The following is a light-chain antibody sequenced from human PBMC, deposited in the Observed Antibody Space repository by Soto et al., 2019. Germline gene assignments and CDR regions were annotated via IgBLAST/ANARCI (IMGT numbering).Light chain of an antibody. CDR3: QQRAL. Sequence: EIVLTQSPATLSLSPGERATLSCRASQSVSSYLAWYQQKPGQAPRLLIYDASTRATGSPARFRGSGSGTDFTLTIRGLEVEYFAVYYCQQRALFGQGTKLEIK. J-gene: IGKJ2*01. CDR2: DAS. CDR1: QSVSSY. V-gene: IGKV3-11*01.